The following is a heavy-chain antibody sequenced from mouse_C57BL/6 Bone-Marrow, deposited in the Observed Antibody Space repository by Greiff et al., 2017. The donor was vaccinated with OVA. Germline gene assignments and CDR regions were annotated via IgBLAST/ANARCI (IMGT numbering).Heavy chain of an antibody. V-gene: IGHV1-26*01. J-gene: IGHJ2*01. D-gene: IGHD6-1*01. CDR2: INPNNGGT. CDR1: GYTFTDYY. CDR3: ARQPLDY. Sequence: VQLQQSGPELVKPGASVKISCKASGYTFTDYYMNWVKQSHGKSLEWIGDINPNNGGTSYNQKFKGKATLTVDKSSSTAYMELRSLTSEDSAVYYCARQPLDYWGQGTTLTVSS.